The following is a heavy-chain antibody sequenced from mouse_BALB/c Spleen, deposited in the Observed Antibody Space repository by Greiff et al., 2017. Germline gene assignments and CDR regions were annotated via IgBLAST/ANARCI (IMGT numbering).Heavy chain of an antibody. J-gene: IGHJ1*01. CDR3: ARSTGTWYFDV. V-gene: IGHV5-17*02. CDR1: GFTFSSFG. D-gene: IGHD4-1*02. CDR2: ISSGSSTI. Sequence: EVQRVESGGGLVQPGGSRKLSCAASGFTFSSFGMHWVRQAPEKGLECVAYISSGSSTIYYADTVKGRFTISRDNPKNTLFLQMTSLRSEDTAMYYCARSTGTWYFDVWGAGTTVTVSS.